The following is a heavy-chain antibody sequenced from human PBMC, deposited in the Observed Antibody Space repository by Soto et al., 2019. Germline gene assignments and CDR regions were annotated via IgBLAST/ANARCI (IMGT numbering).Heavy chain of an antibody. J-gene: IGHJ5*02. CDR3: AKIAYYDILTGSRKYNWFDP. Sequence: PGGSLRLSCAASGFTFSSYSMSWVRQAPGKGLEWVSAISGGGGSTYYADSVKGRFTISRDNSKNTLYLQMNSLRAEDTAVYYCAKIAYYDILTGSRKYNWFDPWGQGTLVTVSS. CDR1: GFTFSSYS. CDR2: ISGGGGST. D-gene: IGHD3-9*01. V-gene: IGHV3-23*01.